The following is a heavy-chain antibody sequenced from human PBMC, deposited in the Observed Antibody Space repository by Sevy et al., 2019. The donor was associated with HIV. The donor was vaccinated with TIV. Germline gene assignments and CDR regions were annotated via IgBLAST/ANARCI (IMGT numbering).Heavy chain of an antibody. CDR3: ARVNCSGGSCYYYYGMDV. Sequence: GGSLRLSCAASGFTVSSNYMSWVRQAPGKGLEWVSVIYSGGSTYYADSVKGRFNISRDNSKNTLYLQMNSLRAEDTAVYYCARVNCSGGSCYYYYGMDVWGQGTTVTVSS. D-gene: IGHD2-15*01. CDR2: IYSGGST. CDR1: GFTVSSNY. J-gene: IGHJ6*02. V-gene: IGHV3-53*01.